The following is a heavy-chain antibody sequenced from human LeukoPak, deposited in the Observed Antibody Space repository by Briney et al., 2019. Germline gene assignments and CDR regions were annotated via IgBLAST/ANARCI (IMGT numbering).Heavy chain of an antibody. D-gene: IGHD6-13*01. CDR2: MNPNSGNT. CDR3: ARRVKAKQQLVW. V-gene: IGHV1-8*03. CDR1: GYTFTSYD. Sequence: GASVKVSCKASGYTFTSYDINWVRQATGQGLEWMGWMNPNSGNTGYAQKFQGRVTITRNTSISTAYMELSSLRSEDTAVYYCARRVKAKQQLVWWGQGTLVTVSS. J-gene: IGHJ4*02.